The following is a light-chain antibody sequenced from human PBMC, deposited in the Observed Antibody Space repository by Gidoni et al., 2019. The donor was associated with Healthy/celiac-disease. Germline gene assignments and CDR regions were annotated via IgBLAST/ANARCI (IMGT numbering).Light chain of an antibody. CDR1: SSDVGGYNY. CDR2: EVS. Sequence: QSALTQPASVSGSPGQSITISCTGTSSDVGGYNYVSWYQPHPGKAPKLMIYEVSNRPSGVSNRFSGSKSGNTASLTISGLQAEDEADYYCSSYTSSSTLGYVFGTGTKVTVL. CDR3: SSYTSSSTLGYV. V-gene: IGLV2-14*01. J-gene: IGLJ1*01.